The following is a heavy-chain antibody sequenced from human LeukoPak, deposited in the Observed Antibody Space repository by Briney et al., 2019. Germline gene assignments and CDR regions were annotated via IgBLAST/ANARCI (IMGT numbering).Heavy chain of an antibody. D-gene: IGHD6-6*01. Sequence: PSETLSLTCTVSGGSISSSSYYWGWIRQPPGKGLEWIGSIYYSGSTYYNPSLKSRVTISVDTSKNQFSLKLSSVTAADTAVYYSARDASDSSSSGDWFDPWGQGTLVTVSS. CDR2: IYYSGST. J-gene: IGHJ5*02. CDR3: ARDASDSSSSGDWFDP. V-gene: IGHV4-39*07. CDR1: GGSISSSSYY.